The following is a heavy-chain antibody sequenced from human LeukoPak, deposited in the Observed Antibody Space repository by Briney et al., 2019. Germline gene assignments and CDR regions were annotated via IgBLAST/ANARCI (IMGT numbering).Heavy chain of an antibody. Sequence: SETLSLTCTVSGGSISSYYWGWIRQPPGKGLEWIGSIYHSGSTYYNPSLKSRVTISVDTSKNQFSLKLSSVTAADTAVYYCARASTYYYGSGSYESYYYYMDVWGKGTTVTVSS. CDR3: ARASTYYYGSGSYESYYYYMDV. CDR2: IYHSGST. CDR1: GGSISSYY. V-gene: IGHV4-38-2*02. D-gene: IGHD3-10*01. J-gene: IGHJ6*03.